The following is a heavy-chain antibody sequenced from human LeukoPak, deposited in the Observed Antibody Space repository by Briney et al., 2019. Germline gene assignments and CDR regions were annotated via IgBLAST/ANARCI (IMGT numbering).Heavy chain of an antibody. CDR3: ASFGRITIFGVVIPHYFDY. CDR2: INHSGST. V-gene: IGHV4-34*01. Sequence: PSETLSLTCAVYGGSFSGYYWSWIRQPPGKGLEWIGEINHSGSTNYNPSLKSRVTISVDTSKSQFSLKLSSVTAADTAVYYCASFGRITIFGVVIPHYFDYWGQGTLVTVSS. D-gene: IGHD3-3*01. J-gene: IGHJ4*02. CDR1: GGSFSGYY.